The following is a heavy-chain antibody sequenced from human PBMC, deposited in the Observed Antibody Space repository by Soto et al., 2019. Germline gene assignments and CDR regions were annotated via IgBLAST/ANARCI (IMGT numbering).Heavy chain of an antibody. J-gene: IGHJ5*02. CDR1: GYTFIDYY. CDR2: VDPVDGET. V-gene: IGHV1-69-2*01. D-gene: IGHD3-3*01. Sequence: EVQLVQSGTEVKKPGATVKIYCKVSGYTFIDYYIHWVKQAPGKGLEWVGLVDPVDGETVYAEKFRGRVSMTADTSTDTAYMELRSLISDDTAVYYCATGGGIRFFFGDPWGQGTLVTVSS. CDR3: ATGGGIRFFFGDP.